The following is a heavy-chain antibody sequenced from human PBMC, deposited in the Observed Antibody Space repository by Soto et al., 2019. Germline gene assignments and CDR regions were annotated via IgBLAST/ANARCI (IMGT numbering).Heavy chain of an antibody. J-gene: IGHJ4*02. D-gene: IGHD3-16*02. CDR2: ISYSGST. V-gene: IGHV4-30-4*01. Sequence: QVQLQESGPGLVKPSQTLSLTCTVSGASFSSGDYYCSWIRQPPGKGLEWIGYISYSGSTYYNPSLKNRLTISIDTSKDQFSLRLSSVTAADTAVYYCARSRALHDYIWGTSRYGNYLDYWGQGTLVTVSS. CDR1: GASFSSGDYY. CDR3: ARSRALHDYIWGTSRYGNYLDY.